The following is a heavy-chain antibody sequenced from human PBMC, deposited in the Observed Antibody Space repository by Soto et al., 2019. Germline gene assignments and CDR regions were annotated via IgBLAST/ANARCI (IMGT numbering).Heavy chain of an antibody. Sequence: SVKVSCKASGYTFTSYGISWVRQAPGQGLEWMGGIIPIYGTANYAQKFQGRVTITADESTSTAYMELSSLRSEDTAVYYCARGDGGAFDIWGQGTMVTVSS. CDR2: IIPIYGTA. CDR1: GYTFTSYG. V-gene: IGHV1-69*13. CDR3: ARGDGGAFDI. J-gene: IGHJ3*02.